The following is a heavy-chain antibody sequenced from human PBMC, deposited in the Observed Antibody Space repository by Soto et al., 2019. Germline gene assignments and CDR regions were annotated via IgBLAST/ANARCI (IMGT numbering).Heavy chain of an antibody. J-gene: IGHJ4*02. Sequence: GGYPGLSCVASGFTFSHNWMSWVRQAPGRGLEWVAKIKQDGSEKYYVDSVKGRFTISRDNAKNSLYLQMNSLRAEDTAVYYCAAMPYDDARRLSFGVFDFWGQGVLVPV. V-gene: IGHV3-7*01. CDR3: AAMPYDDARRLSFGVFDF. CDR1: GFTFSHNW. D-gene: IGHD3-10*01. CDR2: IKQDGSEK.